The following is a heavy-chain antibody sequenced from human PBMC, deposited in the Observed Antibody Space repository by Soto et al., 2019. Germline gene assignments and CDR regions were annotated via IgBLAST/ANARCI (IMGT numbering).Heavy chain of an antibody. CDR2: IYYSGST. CDR3: ARDGIAAAGLGEWFDP. J-gene: IGHJ5*02. CDR1: GGSISSGGYY. V-gene: IGHV4-30-4*01. Sequence: PSETLSLTCTISGGSISSGGYYWSWIRQPPGKGLEWIGYIYYSGSTYYNPSLKSRVTISVDTSKNQFSLKLSSVTAADTAVYYCARDGIAAAGLGEWFDPWGQGTLVTVSS. D-gene: IGHD6-13*01.